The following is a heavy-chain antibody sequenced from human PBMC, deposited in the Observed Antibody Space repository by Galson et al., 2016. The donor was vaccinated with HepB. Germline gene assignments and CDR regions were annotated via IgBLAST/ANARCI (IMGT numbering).Heavy chain of an antibody. V-gene: IGHV1-2*02. CDR3: ARGRYIQFFDY. Sequence: SVKVSCKASGYTFTDYYLHWVRQAPGQGLEWMGWINPNSAGTNYAQKFQGRVTMTRDSSISTVYMELTRLTSNDTAVYYCARGRYIQFFDYWGQGTLVTVSS. CDR2: INPNSAGT. D-gene: IGHD5-24*01. J-gene: IGHJ4*02. CDR1: GYTFTDYY.